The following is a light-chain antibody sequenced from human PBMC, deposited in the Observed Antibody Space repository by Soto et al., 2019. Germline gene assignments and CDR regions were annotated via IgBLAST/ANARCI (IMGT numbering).Light chain of an antibody. CDR1: RSLVYSDGNTS. CDR2: EVS. CDR3: MQGTHWLHT. V-gene: IGKV2-30*01. Sequence: DVVMTQSPLPLPVTLGQPASISCMSSRSLVYSDGNTSLNWFQQRPGQSPRRLIFEVSNRDSGVPDRFCGSASGTDFTLKISRVEAEDVGVYYCMQGTHWLHTFGQGTKVDIK. J-gene: IGKJ1*01.